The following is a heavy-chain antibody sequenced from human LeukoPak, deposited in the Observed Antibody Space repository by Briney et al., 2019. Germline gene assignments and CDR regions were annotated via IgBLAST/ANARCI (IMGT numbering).Heavy chain of an antibody. J-gene: IGHJ4*02. D-gene: IGHD6-19*01. CDR1: GYSISSGYYW. V-gene: IGHV2-5*02. Sequence: TLSLTCTVSGYSISSGYYWGWIRQPPGKALEWLALIYRDDDKRYSPSLKSRLTITKDTSKNQVVLTMTNMDPVDTATYYCAHRLRSSGWCHFDYWGQGTLVTVSS. CDR3: AHRLRSSGWCHFDY. CDR2: IYRDDDK.